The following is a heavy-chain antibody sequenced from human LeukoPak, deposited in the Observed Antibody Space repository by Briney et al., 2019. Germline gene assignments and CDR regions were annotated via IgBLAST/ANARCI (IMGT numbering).Heavy chain of an antibody. J-gene: IGHJ4*02. V-gene: IGHV3-74*01. CDR2: INSDGSST. D-gene: IGHD1-26*01. CDR1: GFMFSSNW. Sequence: GGSLRLSCAASGFMFSSNWMYWVRQAPGKGLVWVSRINSDGSSTNYADSVKGRFTISRDNAKNSLYLQMNSLRAEDTAVYYCARDRGGSYSAIDYWGQGTLVTVSS. CDR3: ARDRGGSYSAIDY.